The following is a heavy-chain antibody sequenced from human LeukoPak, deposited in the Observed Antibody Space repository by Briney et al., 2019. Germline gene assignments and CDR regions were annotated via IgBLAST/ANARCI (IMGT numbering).Heavy chain of an antibody. CDR2: ISGDGGST. CDR1: GFTFDDYA. CDR3: AKDSGSYLNDAFDI. J-gene: IGHJ3*02. D-gene: IGHD3-10*01. Sequence: GGSLRLSCAASGFTFDDYAMHWVRQAPEKGLEWVSLISGDGGSTYYADSVKGRFTISRDNSKNSLYLQMNSLRTEDTALYYCAKDSGSYLNDAFDIWGQGTMVTVSS. V-gene: IGHV3-43*02.